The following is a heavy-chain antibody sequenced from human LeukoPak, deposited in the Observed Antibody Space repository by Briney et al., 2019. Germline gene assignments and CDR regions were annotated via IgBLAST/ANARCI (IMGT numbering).Heavy chain of an antibody. CDR2: IYHTGST. CDR3: ASRKLGNDY. V-gene: IGHV4-59*02. CDR1: GGSVSDYY. Sequence: RASETLSLTCTISGGSVSDYYWSWIRQPPGKGLEWIGYIYHTGSTSYSPSLKCRVTISADTSQNQFSLKLSSVTAADTAVYYCASRKLGNDYWGQGTLVAVSS. J-gene: IGHJ4*02. D-gene: IGHD7-27*01.